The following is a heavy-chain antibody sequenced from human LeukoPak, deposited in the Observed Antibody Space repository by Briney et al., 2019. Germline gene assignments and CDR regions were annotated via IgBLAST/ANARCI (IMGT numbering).Heavy chain of an antibody. CDR1: GYTFTGYY. V-gene: IGHV1-2*02. Sequence: GASVKVSCKASGYTFTGYYMHWVRQAPGQGLEWMGWINPNSGGTNYAQKFQGRVTMTRDTSISTAYMELSRLRSDDTAVYYCAREYSSSWYESWSAQFDYWGQGTLVTVSS. CDR3: AREYSSSWYESWSAQFDY. D-gene: IGHD6-13*01. CDR2: INPNSGGT. J-gene: IGHJ4*02.